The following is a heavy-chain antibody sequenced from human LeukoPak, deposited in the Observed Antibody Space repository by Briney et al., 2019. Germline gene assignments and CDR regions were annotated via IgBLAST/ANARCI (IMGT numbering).Heavy chain of an antibody. J-gene: IGHJ4*02. CDR2: VYYSGST. D-gene: IGHD3-10*01. Sequence: PSETLSVTCTGSGGAISSDDWSWIRQPPGKGVEGMGDVYYSGSTNYNPSLKSRVTISVDTSKNQFSLKLSSVTAADTAVYYCARPAHYGSGSYPYYFDYWGQGTLVTVSS. V-gene: IGHV4-59*01. CDR3: ARPAHYGSGSYPYYFDY. CDR1: GGAISSDD.